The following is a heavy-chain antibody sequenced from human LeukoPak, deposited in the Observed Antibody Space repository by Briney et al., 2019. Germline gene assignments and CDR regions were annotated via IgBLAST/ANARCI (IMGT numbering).Heavy chain of an antibody. D-gene: IGHD1-1*01. Sequence: GGSLRLSCAASGFTFSSYGMHWVRQAPGKGLEWVAVISYGGSNKYYADSVKGRFTISRDNSKNTLYLQMNSLRAEDTAVYYCATTFFDYWGQGTLVTVSS. CDR3: ATTFFDY. J-gene: IGHJ4*02. CDR2: ISYGGSNK. CDR1: GFTFSSYG. V-gene: IGHV3-30*03.